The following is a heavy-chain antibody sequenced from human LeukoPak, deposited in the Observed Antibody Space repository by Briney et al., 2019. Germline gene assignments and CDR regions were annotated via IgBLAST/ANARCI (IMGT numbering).Heavy chain of an antibody. D-gene: IGHD1-26*01. V-gene: IGHV4-38-2*01. Sequence: SETLSLTCAVSGYSISSGYFWGWVRQPPEKGLEWVGTIYHIGSSYYNPSLKRRVTISVDTSKNHFSLNLTSVTAADTAVYYCARTSVGARSSLDYWGPGTLVTVSS. CDR3: ARTSVGARSSLDY. J-gene: IGHJ4*02. CDR1: GYSISSGYF. CDR2: IYHIGSS.